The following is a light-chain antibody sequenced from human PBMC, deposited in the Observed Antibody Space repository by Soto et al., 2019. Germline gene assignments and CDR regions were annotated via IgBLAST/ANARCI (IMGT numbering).Light chain of an antibody. CDR1: QSVSIN. CDR2: GAS. V-gene: IGKV3-15*01. J-gene: IGKJ4*01. CDR3: QQNNNWPPLT. Sequence: EIVMTQSPATLSVSPGERATLSCRASQSVSINLAWYQQKPGQAPRLLIYGASTRATGIPARFSGSGSGTEYPLTISSLQSEDFAVYYCQQNNNWPPLTFGGGTKVEIK.